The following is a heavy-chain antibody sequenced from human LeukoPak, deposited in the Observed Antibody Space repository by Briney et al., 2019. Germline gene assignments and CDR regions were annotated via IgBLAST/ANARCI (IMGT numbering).Heavy chain of an antibody. Sequence: SETLSLTCTVSGGSISSYYWSWIRQPPGKGLEWIGRIYTSGSTNYNPSLKSRVTISVDTSKNQFSLKLSSVTAADTAVYYCARARSIAAAANDAFDIWGQGTMVTVSS. D-gene: IGHD6-13*01. CDR1: GGSISSYY. J-gene: IGHJ3*02. V-gene: IGHV4-4*08. CDR2: IYTSGST. CDR3: ARARSIAAAANDAFDI.